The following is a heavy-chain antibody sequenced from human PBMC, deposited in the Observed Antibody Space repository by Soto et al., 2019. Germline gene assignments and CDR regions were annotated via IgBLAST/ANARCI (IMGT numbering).Heavy chain of an antibody. Sequence: SEPLSLTCSVSGCSISSYDWSWIRKPPGKGLEWIGYIYYSGSAKYNPSLKSRVTISVDTSKNQFSLKLSSVTATDTAVYFCAREAAADYYYGMDVWGQGTTVTFS. CDR1: GCSISSYD. V-gene: IGHV4-59*01. CDR2: IYYSGSA. CDR3: AREAAADYYYGMDV. J-gene: IGHJ6*02. D-gene: IGHD6-25*01.